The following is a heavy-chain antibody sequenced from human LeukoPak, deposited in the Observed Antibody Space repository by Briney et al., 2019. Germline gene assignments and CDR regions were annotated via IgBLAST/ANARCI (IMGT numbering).Heavy chain of an antibody. CDR1: GGSFSGYY. Sequence: SGTLSLTCAVYGGSFSGYYWSWIRQPPGKGLEWIGEINHSGSTNYNPSLKSRVTISVDTSKNQFSLKLSSVTAADTAVYYCARGSGGEDYDFWSGYYFYFDYWGQGTLVTVSS. CDR3: ARGSGGEDYDFWSGYYFYFDY. V-gene: IGHV4-34*01. CDR2: INHSGST. J-gene: IGHJ4*02. D-gene: IGHD3-3*01.